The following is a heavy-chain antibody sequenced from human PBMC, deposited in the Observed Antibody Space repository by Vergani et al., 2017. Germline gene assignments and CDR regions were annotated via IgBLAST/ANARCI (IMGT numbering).Heavy chain of an antibody. CDR1: GFIFSSYA. CDR2: ISGSGGST. CDR3: ARYDYVWGSYRPRAFDI. D-gene: IGHD3-16*02. Sequence: EVQLLESGGGLVQPGGSLRLSCAASGFIFSSYAMSWVRQAPGKGLEWVSAISGSGGSTYYADSVKGRFTISRDNSKNTLYLQMNSLRAEDTAVYYCARYDYVWGSYRPRAFDIWGQGTMVTVSS. V-gene: IGHV3-23*01. J-gene: IGHJ3*02.